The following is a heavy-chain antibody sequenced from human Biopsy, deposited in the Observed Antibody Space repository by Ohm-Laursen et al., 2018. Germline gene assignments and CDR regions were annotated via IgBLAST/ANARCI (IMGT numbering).Heavy chain of an antibody. CDR1: KFTVSSNY. V-gene: IGHV3-53*01. D-gene: IGHD1-1*01. CDR3: ATNLKVSPGLMNFDS. J-gene: IGHJ4*02. CDR2: IYSGGNT. Sequence: GSLRLSCAALKFTVSSNYMTWVRQAPGEGLECVSVIYSGGNTFYADSVKGRFTVSRDTSKNTIYLQMNSLRAEDTARYYCATNLKVSPGLMNFDSWGQGTLVTVSS.